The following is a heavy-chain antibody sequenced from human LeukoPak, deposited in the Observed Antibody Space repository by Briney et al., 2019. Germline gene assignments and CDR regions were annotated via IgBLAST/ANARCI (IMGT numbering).Heavy chain of an antibody. V-gene: IGHV3-9*01. CDR2: ISWKSDRI. J-gene: IGHJ4*02. D-gene: IGHD5-24*01. CDR3: ARDGGRRDDY. Sequence: GGSLRLSCAASGFTFDDYAMHWVRHAPGKGLEWVSGISWKSDRIVYADSVKGRFTISRDNAKNSLYLQMNSLRAEDTAVYYCARDGGRRDDYWGQGTLVTVSS. CDR1: GFTFDDYA.